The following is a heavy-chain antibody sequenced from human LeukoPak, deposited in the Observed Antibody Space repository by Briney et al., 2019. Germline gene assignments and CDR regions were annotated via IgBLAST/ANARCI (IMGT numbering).Heavy chain of an antibody. J-gene: IGHJ5*02. Sequence: SETLSLTCTVSGGSINSYYWNWIRQPPGKGLEWIGYIYYSGSTNYNLSFKSRVTISVDTSKNQFSLKLSSVTAADTAVYYCARYTDCSGSDCYTNWFGPWGQGTLVTVSS. V-gene: IGHV4-59*01. CDR3: ARYTDCSGSDCYTNWFGP. CDR1: GGSINSYY. D-gene: IGHD2-21*02. CDR2: IYYSGST.